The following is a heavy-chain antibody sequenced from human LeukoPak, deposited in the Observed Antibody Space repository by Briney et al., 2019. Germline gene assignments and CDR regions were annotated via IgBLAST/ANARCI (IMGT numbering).Heavy chain of an antibody. D-gene: IGHD3-22*01. Sequence: GGSLRLSCAASGFTVSSNYMSWVRQAPGKGLEWVSVIYSGGSAYYADSVKGRFTISRHNSKNTLYLQMNSLRAEDAAVYYCARDRSGYYDSSNWWFDPWGQGTLVTVSS. J-gene: IGHJ5*02. V-gene: IGHV3-53*04. CDR2: IYSGGSA. CDR1: GFTVSSNY. CDR3: ARDRSGYYDSSNWWFDP.